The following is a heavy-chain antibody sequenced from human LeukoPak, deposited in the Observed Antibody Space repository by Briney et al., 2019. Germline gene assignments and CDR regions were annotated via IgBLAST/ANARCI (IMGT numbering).Heavy chain of an antibody. D-gene: IGHD6-19*01. CDR2: IYYSGST. CDR1: GGSISSYY. CDR3: AITGYSSGWYWFDP. J-gene: IGHJ5*02. V-gene: IGHV4-59*08. Sequence: PSETLSLTCTVSGGSISSYYWSWIRQPPGKGLEWIGYIYYSGSTNYNPSLKSRVTISVDTSKNQFSLKLSSVTAADTAVYYRAITGYSSGWYWFDPWGQGTLVTVSS.